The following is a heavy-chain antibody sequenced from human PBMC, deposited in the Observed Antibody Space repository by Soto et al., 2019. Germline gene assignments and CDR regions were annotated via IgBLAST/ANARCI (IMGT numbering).Heavy chain of an antibody. CDR2: INHSGST. D-gene: IGHD3-3*01. Sequence: PSETLSLTCAVYGGSFSGYYWSWIRQPPGKGLERIGEINHSGSTNYNPSLKSRVTISVDTSKNQFSLKLSSVTAADTAVYYCARVSGDYDFWSGYFYYNWFDPWGQGTLVTVSS. J-gene: IGHJ5*02. CDR3: ARVSGDYDFWSGYFYYNWFDP. CDR1: GGSFSGYY. V-gene: IGHV4-34*01.